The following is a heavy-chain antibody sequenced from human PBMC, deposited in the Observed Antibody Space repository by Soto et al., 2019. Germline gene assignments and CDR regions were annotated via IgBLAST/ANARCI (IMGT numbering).Heavy chain of an antibody. CDR1: GFTFSNYA. J-gene: IGHJ4*02. V-gene: IGHV3-23*05. CDR2: ISGSSK. Sequence: GSLSLSCAASGFTFSNYAISWVRQTPGKGLEWVSVISGSSKFYADPMKGRHTISRDNSKNTLYLQMNSLRAEDMAVYYCVKGNGNDWALDYWGQGTLVTVSS. CDR3: VKGNGNDWALDY. D-gene: IGHD1-1*01.